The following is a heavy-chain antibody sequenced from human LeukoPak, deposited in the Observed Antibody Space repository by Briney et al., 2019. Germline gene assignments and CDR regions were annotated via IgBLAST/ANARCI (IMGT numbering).Heavy chain of an antibody. CDR3: ARTRRITIFGVVISEYYYYGMDV. V-gene: IGHV4-34*01. CDR2: INHSGST. J-gene: IGHJ6*02. Sequence: SETLSLTCAVYGGSFSGYYWSWIRQPPGKGLEWIGEINHSGSTNYNPSLKSRVTISVDTSKNQFSLKLSSVTAADTAVYYCARTRRITIFGVVISEYYYYGMDVWGQGTTVTVSS. CDR1: GGSFSGYY. D-gene: IGHD3-3*01.